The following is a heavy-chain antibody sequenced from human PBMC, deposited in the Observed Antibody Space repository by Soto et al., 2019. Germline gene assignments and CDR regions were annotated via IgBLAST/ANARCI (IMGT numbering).Heavy chain of an antibody. CDR2: ISGSGGST. D-gene: IGHD3-10*01. CDR1: GFTFSSYA. J-gene: IGHJ6*02. V-gene: IGHV3-23*01. CDR3: AKAGNPITMVRGGHYYYYGMDV. Sequence: GGSLRLSCAASGFTFSSYAMSWVRQAPGKGLEWVSAISGSGGSTYYADSVKGRFTISRDNSKNTLYLQMNSLRAEDTAVYYCAKAGNPITMVRGGHYYYYGMDVWGQGTTVTVS.